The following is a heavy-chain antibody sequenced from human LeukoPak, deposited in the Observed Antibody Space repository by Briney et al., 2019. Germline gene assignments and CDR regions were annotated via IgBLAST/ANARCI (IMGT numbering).Heavy chain of an antibody. Sequence: SVKVSCKASGGTFSSYAISWVRQAPGQGLEWMGGIIPIFGTADYAQKFQGRVTITTDESTSTAYMELSSLRSEDTAVYYCASRDGYTLDYWGQGTLVTVSS. J-gene: IGHJ4*02. CDR1: GGTFSSYA. CDR3: ASRDGYTLDY. CDR2: IIPIFGTA. D-gene: IGHD5-24*01. V-gene: IGHV1-69*05.